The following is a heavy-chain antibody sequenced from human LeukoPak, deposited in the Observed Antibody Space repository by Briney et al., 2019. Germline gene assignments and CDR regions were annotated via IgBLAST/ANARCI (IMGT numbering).Heavy chain of an antibody. Sequence: PSETLSLTCTVSGGSISSYYWSWIRQPPGKGLEWIGYIYYSGSTNYNPSLKSRVTISVDTSKNQFSLRLSSVTAADTAVYYCARGEGYSGNWYPYFDYWGQGALVTVSS. CDR2: IYYSGST. V-gene: IGHV4-59*08. CDR3: ARGEGYSGNWYPYFDY. J-gene: IGHJ4*02. D-gene: IGHD1-26*01. CDR1: GGSISSYY.